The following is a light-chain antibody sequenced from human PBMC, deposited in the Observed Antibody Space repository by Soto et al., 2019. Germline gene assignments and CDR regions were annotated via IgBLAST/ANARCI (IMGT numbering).Light chain of an antibody. CDR1: QDISNS. Sequence: DIKMTQSPSSLSAAVGDRVTISCQASQDISNSLNWYQQKSGKAPELLIYNAVNLDTGVPSRFRGSGSRTHFTFTVSSLQPEDTATYYCQHCDNLPPTFGPGTRVDIK. V-gene: IGKV1-33*01. CDR3: QHCDNLPPT. CDR2: NAV. J-gene: IGKJ3*01.